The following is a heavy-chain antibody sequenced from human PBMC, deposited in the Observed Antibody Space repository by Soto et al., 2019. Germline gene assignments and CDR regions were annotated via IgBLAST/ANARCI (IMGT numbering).Heavy chain of an antibody. V-gene: IGHV3-73*02. CDR1: GFTFSGSA. J-gene: IGHJ4*02. Sequence: EVQLVESGGGLVQPGGSLKLSCAASGFTFSGSAMHWVRQASGKGLEWVGRIRSKANSYATAYAASVKGRFTISRDDSKNTAYLQMNSLRAEDTAVYYCARGTRDGYNSGSSRYWGQGTLVTVSS. CDR2: IRSKANSYAT. D-gene: IGHD5-12*01. CDR3: ARGTRDGYNSGSSRY.